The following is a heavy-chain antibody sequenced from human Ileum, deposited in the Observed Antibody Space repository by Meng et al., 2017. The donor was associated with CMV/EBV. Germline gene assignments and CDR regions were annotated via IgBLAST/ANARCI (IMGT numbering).Heavy chain of an antibody. J-gene: IGHJ5*02. CDR2: LGSDGSTT. CDR3: AREGFDHGGNSGWFDP. Sequence: GGSLRLSCAASGFTFSSYEMNWVRQAPGKGLEWVSYLGSDGSTTYYADSLKGRFTISRDNAKKSLYLQMNSLRAEDTAVYYCAREGFDHGGNSGWFDPWGQGTLVTVSS. D-gene: IGHD4-23*01. CDR1: GFTFSSYE. V-gene: IGHV3-48*03.